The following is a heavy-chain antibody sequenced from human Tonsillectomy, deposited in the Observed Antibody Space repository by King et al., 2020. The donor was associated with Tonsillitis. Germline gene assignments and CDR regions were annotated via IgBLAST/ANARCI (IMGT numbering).Heavy chain of an antibody. J-gene: IGHJ4*02. CDR2: LSYDGTNK. D-gene: IGHD1-14*01. CDR1: GFIFKSFG. CDR3: AKDGAGPFDS. V-gene: IGHV3-30*18. Sequence: VQLVESGGGVVQPGGSLRLSCEASGFIFKSFGMHWVRQAPGKGLEWVASLSYDGTNKYYAESVKGRFTISRDNSEHTLFLQMNSLRGEDTAIYYCAKDGAGPFDSWGQGTLVIVSA.